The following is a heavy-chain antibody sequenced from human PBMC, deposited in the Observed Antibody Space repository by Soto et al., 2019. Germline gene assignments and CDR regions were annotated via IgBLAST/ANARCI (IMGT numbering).Heavy chain of an antibody. J-gene: IGHJ4*02. CDR3: ARGTATTVYYFDY. CDR1: GGTFSSYA. D-gene: IGHD1-26*01. CDR2: VIPIFGTA. Sequence: ASVKVSCKASGGTFSSYAISWVRQAPGRGLEWMGGVIPIFGTANYAQRFQGRVTITADESTSTAYMELSSLRSEDTAVYYCARGTATTVYYFDYWGQGTLVTVSS. V-gene: IGHV1-69*13.